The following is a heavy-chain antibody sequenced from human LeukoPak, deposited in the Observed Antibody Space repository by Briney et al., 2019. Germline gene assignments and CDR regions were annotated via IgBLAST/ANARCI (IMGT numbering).Heavy chain of an antibody. Sequence: SGGSLRLSCAASGFTFTNAWMSWVRQAPGKGLEWVGRIKSKGDGETIDNAAAVKGRFTMSRDDSKATLYLQMNSLKAEDTAVYYCTTDLGLTMIRGVIVYWGQGALVTVSS. D-gene: IGHD3-10*01. CDR1: GFTFTNAW. CDR2: IKSKGDGETI. V-gene: IGHV3-15*01. J-gene: IGHJ4*02. CDR3: TTDLGLTMIRGVIVY.